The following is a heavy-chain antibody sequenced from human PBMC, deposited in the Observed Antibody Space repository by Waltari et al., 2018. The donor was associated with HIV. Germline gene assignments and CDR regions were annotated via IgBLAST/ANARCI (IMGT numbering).Heavy chain of an antibody. CDR2: ISSSGTM. D-gene: IGHD6-13*01. Sequence: EVQLVESGGDLIQPGGSLRLSCAASGFTFRSYNMNWVRQAPGKGLEWVSFISSSGTMFYGGSVKGRFTISRDNAKTSLYLQMSSLRDEDTAVYYCVREGAAGTSEFDYWGQGTLVTVSS. CDR3: VREGAAGTSEFDY. J-gene: IGHJ4*02. V-gene: IGHV3-48*02. CDR1: GFTFRSYN.